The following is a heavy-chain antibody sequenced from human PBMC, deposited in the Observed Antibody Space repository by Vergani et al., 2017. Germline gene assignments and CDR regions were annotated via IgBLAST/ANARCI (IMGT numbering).Heavy chain of an antibody. Sequence: QVQLQESGPGLVKPSETLSLTCTVSNDSVSNTFYYRGWIRQAPGKGLEWISYISGSGHTKYYADSVKGRFAISRDNAKNSLYLQMNNLRVEDTAVYYCARDLLPGTLLLLAYWGQGTLISVSS. D-gene: IGHD1-7*01. V-gene: IGHV3-11*04. CDR3: ARDLLPGTLLLLAY. CDR1: NDSVSNTFYY. CDR2: ISGSGHTK. J-gene: IGHJ4*02.